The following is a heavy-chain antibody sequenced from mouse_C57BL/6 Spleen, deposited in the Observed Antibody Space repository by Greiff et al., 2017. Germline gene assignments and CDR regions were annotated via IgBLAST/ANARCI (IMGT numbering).Heavy chain of an antibody. J-gene: IGHJ2*01. D-gene: IGHD1-1*01. V-gene: IGHV1-76*01. Sequence: VQLQQSGAELVRPGASVKLSCKASGYTFTDYYINWVKQRPGQGLEWIARIYPGSGNTYYNEKFKGKATLTAEKSSSTAYMQLSSLTSEDSAVYFCARSAITTVAYYFDYWGQGTNLTVSS. CDR1: GYTFTDYY. CDR3: ARSAITTVAYYFDY. CDR2: IYPGSGNT.